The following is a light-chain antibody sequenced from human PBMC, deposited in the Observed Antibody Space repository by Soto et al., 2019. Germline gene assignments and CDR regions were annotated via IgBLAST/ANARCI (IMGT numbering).Light chain of an antibody. Sequence: QSALTQSASVSGSPGQSITISCTGTSSDVGSYNLVSWYQQHPGKAPKLMIYEVSKRPSGVSNRFSGSKSGNTASLTISGLQAEDEADYYCCSYAGSSTRYVFGTGTKLTVL. CDR3: CSYAGSSTRYV. CDR1: SSDVGSYNL. J-gene: IGLJ1*01. V-gene: IGLV2-23*02. CDR2: EVS.